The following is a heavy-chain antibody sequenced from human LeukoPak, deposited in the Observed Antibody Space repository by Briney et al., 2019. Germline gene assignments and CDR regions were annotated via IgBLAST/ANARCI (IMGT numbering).Heavy chain of an antibody. D-gene: IGHD3-9*01. CDR1: GFTFSNYG. J-gene: IGHJ4*02. V-gene: IGHV3-33*01. CDR2: TWYDGSNE. Sequence: GGSLRLSCAASGFTFSNYGMHWVRQAPGKGLEWVAVTWYDGSNEYYADSVKGRFTISRDNSKNTMYLQMNSLRAEDTAVYYCAREVTGSFDYWGQGTLVTVYS. CDR3: AREVTGSFDY.